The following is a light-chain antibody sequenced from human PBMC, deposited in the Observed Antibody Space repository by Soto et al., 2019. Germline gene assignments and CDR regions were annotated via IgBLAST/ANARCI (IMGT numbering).Light chain of an antibody. V-gene: IGLV2-14*03. CDR3: NSYSHSPPSYV. CDR1: SVDVGDYNS. J-gene: IGLJ1*01. Sequence: QSALTQPASVSGSPGQSITISCTGSSVDVGDYNSVSWYQQHPGKAPKVMIYHVTIRASGVSNRFSGSKSGNTASLTISGLQAEDEADYYCNSYSHSPPSYVFGTGTKVTVL. CDR2: HVT.